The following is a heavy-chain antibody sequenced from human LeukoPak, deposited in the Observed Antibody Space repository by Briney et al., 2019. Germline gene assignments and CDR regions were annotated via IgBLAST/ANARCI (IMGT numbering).Heavy chain of an antibody. V-gene: IGHV1-2*02. Sequence: ASVKVSCKASGYTFTGYYMNWVRQAPGQGLEWMGWINPNSGGTNYAQKFQGRVTMTRDTSISTAYMDLSRLRSDDTAVNYCARGAGLAAAGTYYWGQGTLVTVSS. CDR1: GYTFTGYY. CDR2: INPNSGGT. J-gene: IGHJ4*02. D-gene: IGHD6-13*01. CDR3: ARGAGLAAAGTYY.